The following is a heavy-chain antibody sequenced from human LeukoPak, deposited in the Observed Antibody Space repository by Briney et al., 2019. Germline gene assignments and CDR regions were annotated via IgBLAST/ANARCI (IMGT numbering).Heavy chain of an antibody. D-gene: IGHD3-22*01. CDR3: AIMHGYYDGSGYWVQ. CDR1: GGSISSHY. J-gene: IGHJ4*02. CDR2: ISPNADRT. V-gene: IGHV3-23*01. Sequence: ETLSLTCTVSGGSISSHYWSWVRQAPGKGLEWVSFISPNADRTSKADSVEGRFTISRDNPRNTLYLQMNSLRDDDTAVYYCAIMHGYYDGSGYWVQWGQGTLVTVSS.